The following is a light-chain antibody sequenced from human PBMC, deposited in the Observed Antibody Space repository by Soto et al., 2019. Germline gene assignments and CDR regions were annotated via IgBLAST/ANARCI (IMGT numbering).Light chain of an antibody. CDR3: QQYDNLPRT. J-gene: IGKJ1*01. V-gene: IGKV1-33*01. Sequence: DIQMTQSPSSLSASVGDRVTIACQASQDISNYLNWYQQKPGKAPKLLIYDASNLETGVPSRFSGSGSGTDFTFTIRSLQPEDIATYYCQQYDNLPRTFGQGTKVDIK. CDR2: DAS. CDR1: QDISNY.